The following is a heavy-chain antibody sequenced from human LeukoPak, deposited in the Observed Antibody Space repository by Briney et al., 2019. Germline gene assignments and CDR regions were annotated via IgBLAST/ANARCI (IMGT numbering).Heavy chain of an antibody. V-gene: IGHV3-15*01. Sequence: PGGSLRLSCVASGFTLSDAWMTWVRQAPGKGLEWVGRTKSKNDGGTTDYAAPVRGRFTISGDDSKNTLYLQVNSLKVEDTAVYYCTTARGSGPGYFHPWGQGTLVTVSS. CDR3: TTARGSGPGYFHP. J-gene: IGHJ1*01. D-gene: IGHD6-19*01. CDR1: GFTLSDAW. CDR2: TKSKNDGGTT.